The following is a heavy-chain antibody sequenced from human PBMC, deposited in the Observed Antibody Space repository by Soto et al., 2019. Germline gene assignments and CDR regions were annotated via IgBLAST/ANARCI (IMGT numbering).Heavy chain of an antibody. CDR2: IYRTGST. CDR3: ASRDPGTSVDY. Sequence: SETLSLTCAVSGASFTSNDWWTWVRQPPGRGLEWIGEIYRTGSTNYNPSLKSRVTISLGKSENQFSLKVTSLTAADTAVYYCASRDPGTSVDYWGQGTLVTVSS. V-gene: IGHV4-4*02. D-gene: IGHD1-7*01. CDR1: GASFTSNDW. J-gene: IGHJ4*02.